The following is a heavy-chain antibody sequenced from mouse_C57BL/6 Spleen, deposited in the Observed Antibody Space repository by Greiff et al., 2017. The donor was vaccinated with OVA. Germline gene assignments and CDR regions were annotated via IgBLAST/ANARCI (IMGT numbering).Heavy chain of an antibody. D-gene: IGHD2-4*01. CDR3: ARDLCYDYLAWFAY. Sequence: VQLQQSGPGLVKPSQSLSLTCSVTGYSITSGYYWNWIRQFPGNKLEWRGYISYDGSNNYNPSLKNRISITRDTSKNQFFLKLNSVTTEDTATYYCARDLCYDYLAWFAYWGQGTLVTVSA. CDR2: ISYDGSN. V-gene: IGHV3-6*01. CDR1: GYSITSGYY. J-gene: IGHJ3*01.